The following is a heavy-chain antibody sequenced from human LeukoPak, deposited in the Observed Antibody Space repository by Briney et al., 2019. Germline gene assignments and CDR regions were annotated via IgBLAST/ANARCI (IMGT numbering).Heavy chain of an antibody. J-gene: IGHJ4*02. CDR1: GFTVSSNY. Sequence: GGSLRLSCAASGFTVSSNYMSWVRQAPGKGLEWVSVIYSGGSTYYADSVKGRFTISRDNSKNTLYLQMNSLRVEGTAVYYCARSYSSGWSYYFDYWGQGTLVTVSS. CDR2: IYSGGST. CDR3: ARSYSSGWSYYFDY. V-gene: IGHV3-53*01. D-gene: IGHD6-19*01.